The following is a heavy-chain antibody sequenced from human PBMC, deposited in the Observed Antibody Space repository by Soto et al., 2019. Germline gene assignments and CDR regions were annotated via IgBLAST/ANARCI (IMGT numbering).Heavy chain of an antibody. J-gene: IGHJ4*02. CDR2: IFPSGTT. Sequence: SETLSLTCGVSGGSLSGATYSWNWIRQTPGKGLEWIGYIFPSGTTYYNPSLRSRVTISIDVSKTQSSLSLRSLTAADTAVYYCAISREFDYWSQGTLVTVSS. CDR3: AISREFDY. CDR1: GGSLSGATYS. V-gene: IGHV4-30-2*01.